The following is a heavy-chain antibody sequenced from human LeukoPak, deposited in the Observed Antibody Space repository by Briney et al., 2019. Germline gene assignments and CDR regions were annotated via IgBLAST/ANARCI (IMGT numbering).Heavy chain of an antibody. Sequence: GASVKVSCKASGYTFTGNHVHWMRQAPGQGLEWMGCIDPNGGGTKYAQKFEDRVTMTSDTSISTAYMELSGLRSDDTAVYFCAKEADAVSFDLWGRGTLATVSS. CDR3: AKEADAVSFDL. CDR1: GYTFTGNH. J-gene: IGHJ2*01. V-gene: IGHV1-2*02. D-gene: IGHD2-15*01. CDR2: IDPNGGGT.